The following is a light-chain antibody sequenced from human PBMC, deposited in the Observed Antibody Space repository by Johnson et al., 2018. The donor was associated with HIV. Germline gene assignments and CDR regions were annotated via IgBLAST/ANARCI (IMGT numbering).Light chain of an antibody. Sequence: QSVLTQPPSVSAAPGQKVTISCSGSSSNIANNYVSWYQQLPGTAPKLLIYDNNKRPSGIPDRFSGSKSGTSATLGITGLQTGDEADYYCGTWDSSLMAGFYVFGTGTKVTVL. J-gene: IGLJ1*01. V-gene: IGLV1-51*01. CDR1: SSNIANNY. CDR2: DNN. CDR3: GTWDSSLMAGFYV.